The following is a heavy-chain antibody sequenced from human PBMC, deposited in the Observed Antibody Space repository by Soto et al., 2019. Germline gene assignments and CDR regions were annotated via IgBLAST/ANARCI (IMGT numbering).Heavy chain of an antibody. V-gene: IGHV1-2*02. Sequence: QVRLVQSGAEVKKPGASVKVSCKASGYTFTGYYIHWVRQAPGQGLEWMGSISPHSGGPNYAQRFQGRVTMTRDTSMTTVYMEMSGLTSDDTAVYYCAREEQIGANDYLDYWGQGTLVTVSS. J-gene: IGHJ4*02. CDR3: AREEQIGANDYLDY. D-gene: IGHD3-16*01. CDR1: GYTFTGYY. CDR2: ISPHSGGP.